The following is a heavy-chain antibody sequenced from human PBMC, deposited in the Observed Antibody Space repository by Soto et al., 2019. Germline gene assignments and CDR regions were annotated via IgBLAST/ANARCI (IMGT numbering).Heavy chain of an antibody. CDR3: ARAYYYDSSGFHGKYYYYGMDV. CDR2: IYWNDDK. CDR1: GFSLSTSGVG. J-gene: IGHJ6*02. D-gene: IGHD3-22*01. V-gene: IGHV2-5*01. Sequence: SGPTLVNPTQTLTLTCTFSGFSLSTSGVGVGWIRQPPGKALEWLALIYWNDDKRYSPSLKSRLTITKDTSKNQVVLTMTNMDPVDTATYYCARAYYYDSSGFHGKYYYYGMDVWGQGITVTVSS.